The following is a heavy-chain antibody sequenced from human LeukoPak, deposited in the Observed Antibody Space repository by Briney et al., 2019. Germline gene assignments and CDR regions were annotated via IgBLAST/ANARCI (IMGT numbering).Heavy chain of an antibody. V-gene: IGHV3-7*01. CDR1: GFTFSSAW. CDR2: INEDGSVK. CDR3: ASRHRIHL. Sequence: GGSLRLSCAASGFTFSSAWMSWVRQAPGKGLEWVANINEDGSVKNYVDSVEGRFSISRDNTKNSLYPQMNSLRVEDTAVYYCASRHRIHLWGQGTLVTVSS. D-gene: IGHD6-6*01. J-gene: IGHJ4*02.